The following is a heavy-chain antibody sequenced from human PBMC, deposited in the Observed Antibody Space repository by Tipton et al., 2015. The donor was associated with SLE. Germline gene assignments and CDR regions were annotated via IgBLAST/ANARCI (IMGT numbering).Heavy chain of an antibody. CDR1: GFTFSDYY. D-gene: IGHD3-16*01. V-gene: IGHV3-11*04. CDR3: ARDRVGGFTARGAFDI. CDR2: ISSSGSTI. J-gene: IGHJ3*02. Sequence: GSLRLSCAASGFTFSDYYMSWIRQAPGKGLEWVPYISSSGSTIYYADSVKGRFTISRDNAKNSLYLQMNSLRAEDTAVYYCARDRVGGFTARGAFDIWGQGTMVTVSS.